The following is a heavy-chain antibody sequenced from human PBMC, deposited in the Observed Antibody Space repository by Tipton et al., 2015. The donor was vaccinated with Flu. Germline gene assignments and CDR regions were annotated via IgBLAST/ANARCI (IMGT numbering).Heavy chain of an antibody. D-gene: IGHD3-3*01. Sequence: TLSLTCTVSGGSMSSYYWSWIRQSPGKGLGWIGNIYYSGSPNYDPSLKSRVTISVDMSKNQFSLKLSSVTAADTAVYYCARDHPPSITVLGEITDYFGMAVWGQGTTVTVSS. V-gene: IGHV4-59*01. CDR2: IYYSGSP. J-gene: IGHJ6*02. CDR1: GGSMSSYY. CDR3: ARDHPPSITVLGEITDYFGMAV.